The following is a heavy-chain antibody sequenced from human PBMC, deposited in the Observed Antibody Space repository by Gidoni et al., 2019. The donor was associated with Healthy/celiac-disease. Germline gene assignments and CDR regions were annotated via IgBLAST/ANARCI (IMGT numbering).Heavy chain of an antibody. CDR2: ISYDGSNK. D-gene: IGHD5-12*01. CDR3: AKSDGRGGYDYGLDY. Sequence: QVQLVESGGGVVQPGRSLSLSFAASGFTFRSYGMHWVRQAPGKGLEWVAVISYDGSNKYYADSVKGRFTISRDNSKNTLYLQMNSLRAEDTAVYYCAKSDGRGGYDYGLDYWGQGTLVTVSS. J-gene: IGHJ4*02. CDR1: GFTFRSYG. V-gene: IGHV3-30*18.